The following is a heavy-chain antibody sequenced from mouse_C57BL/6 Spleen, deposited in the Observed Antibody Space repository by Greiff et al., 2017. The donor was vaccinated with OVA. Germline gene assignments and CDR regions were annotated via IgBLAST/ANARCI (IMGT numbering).Heavy chain of an antibody. Sequence: EVLLVESGGGLVKPGGSLKLSCAASGFTFSDYGMHWVRQAPEKGLEWVAYISSGSSTIYYADTVKGRFTLTRDNAKNTLFLHMTSLRSTDTAMYYCAGPPLYYSNYDYAMDYWGQGTSVTVSS. CDR2: ISSGSSTI. V-gene: IGHV5-17*01. CDR3: AGPPLYYSNYDYAMDY. J-gene: IGHJ4*01. D-gene: IGHD2-5*01. CDR1: GFTFSDYG.